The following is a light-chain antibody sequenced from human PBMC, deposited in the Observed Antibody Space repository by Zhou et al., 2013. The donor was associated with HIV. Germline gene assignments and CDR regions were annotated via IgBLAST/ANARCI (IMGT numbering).Light chain of an antibody. CDR1: SSDVGAYIY. CDR2: DVS. Sequence: QSALTQPASMSGSPGQSITISCTGTSSDVGAYIYVSWYQQHPGKAPKLMIYDVSNRPSGVSDRFSGSKSGNTASLTISGLQSEDEADYYCSSYTTSDTVVFGGGTKRDRP. J-gene: IGLJ2*01. CDR3: SSYTTSDTVV. V-gene: IGLV2-14*03.